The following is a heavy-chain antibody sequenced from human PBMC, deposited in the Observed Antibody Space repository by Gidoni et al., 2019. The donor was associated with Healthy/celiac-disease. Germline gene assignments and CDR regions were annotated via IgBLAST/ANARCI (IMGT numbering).Heavy chain of an antibody. CDR2: IIPIFGTA. V-gene: IGHV1-69*01. Sequence: QVQLVQSGAEVKKPGSPVKVSCKASAGTFSSYAISWVRQAPGQGLEWMGGIIPIFGTANYAQKFQGRVTITADESTSTAYMELSSLRSEDTAVYYCARSQGGEGFRELYYWGQGTLVTVSS. CDR3: ARSQGGEGFRELYY. D-gene: IGHD3-10*01. CDR1: AGTFSSYA. J-gene: IGHJ4*02.